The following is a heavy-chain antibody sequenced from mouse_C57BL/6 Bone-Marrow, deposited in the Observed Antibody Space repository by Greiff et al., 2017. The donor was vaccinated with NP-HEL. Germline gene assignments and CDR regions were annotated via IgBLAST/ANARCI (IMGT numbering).Heavy chain of an antibody. V-gene: IGHV1-81*01. CDR2: IYPRSGNT. J-gene: IGHJ2*01. CDR1: GYTFTSYG. CDR3: ARRAFFITTVVGGDY. D-gene: IGHD1-1*01. Sequence: LEESGAELARPGASVKLSCKASGYTFTSYGISWVKQRTGQGLEWIGEIYPRSGNTYYNEKFKGKATLTADKSSSTAYMELRSLTSEDSAVYFCARRAFFITTVVGGDYWGQGTTLTVSS.